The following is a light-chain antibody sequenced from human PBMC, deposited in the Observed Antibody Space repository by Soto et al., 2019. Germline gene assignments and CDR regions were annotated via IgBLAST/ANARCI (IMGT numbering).Light chain of an antibody. CDR1: HDIRKY. CDR3: QQRHNLPHT. Sequence: DIQMTQSPSSLSASVGDRVTITCQASHDIRKYLNWYQQKARKAPKLLIYDASNLETGVPSRFSGSGSGTDFTFTISSLQPEDIATYYCQQRHNLPHTFGPGTKVDIK. V-gene: IGKV1-33*01. CDR2: DAS. J-gene: IGKJ3*01.